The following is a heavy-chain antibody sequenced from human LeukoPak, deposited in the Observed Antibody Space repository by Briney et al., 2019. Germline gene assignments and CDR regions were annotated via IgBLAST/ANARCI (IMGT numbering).Heavy chain of an antibody. CDR2: IKEDGSEK. D-gene: IGHD3-22*01. J-gene: IGHJ1*01. CDR3: VSPRESGYLQH. CDR1: GFTFSNYW. Sequence: GGSLRLSCAASGFTFSNYWMTWVRQAPGRGLEWVANIKEDGSEKYYVDSVMGRFSISRDNAKNSVYLEMDSLRAEDTAIYYYVSPRESGYLQHWGQGTLVTVSS. V-gene: IGHV3-7*03.